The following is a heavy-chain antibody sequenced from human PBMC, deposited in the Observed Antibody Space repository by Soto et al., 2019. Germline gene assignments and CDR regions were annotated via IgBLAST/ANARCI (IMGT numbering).Heavy chain of an antibody. D-gene: IGHD1-1*01. V-gene: IGHV3-48*03. Sequence: GGSLRLSCAASGFTFSSYEMNWVRQAPGKGLEWVSYISSSGSTIYYADSVKGRFTISRDNAKNSLYLQMNSLRAEDTAVYYCARERNENYYYYGTDVWGQGTTVSVSS. CDR3: ARERNENYYYYGTDV. CDR1: GFTFSSYE. CDR2: ISSSGSTI. J-gene: IGHJ6*02.